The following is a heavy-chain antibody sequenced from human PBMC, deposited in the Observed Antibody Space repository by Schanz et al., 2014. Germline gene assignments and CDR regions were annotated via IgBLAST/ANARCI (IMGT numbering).Heavy chain of an antibody. CDR1: GGSINSNSYY. CDR2: VFYTGTT. J-gene: IGHJ4*02. D-gene: IGHD6-19*01. V-gene: IGHV4-39*01. Sequence: QLQLQESGPGLVKPSETLSLICSVSGGSINSNSYYWGWIRQPPGKGLEWIGNVFYTGTTYTNPPLRSRLTLSVDTPKNQFSLKLTSVTAADTAVYFCARHGPLAGIPLDYWGRGTLVTVSS. CDR3: ARHGPLAGIPLDY.